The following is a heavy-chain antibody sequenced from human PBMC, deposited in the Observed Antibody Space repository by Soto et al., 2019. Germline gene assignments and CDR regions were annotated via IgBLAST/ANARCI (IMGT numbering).Heavy chain of an antibody. D-gene: IGHD5-12*01. V-gene: IGHV3-30-3*01. CDR1: GFTFSSYA. CDR3: ARDRDGYRRYYFDY. J-gene: IGHJ4*02. CDR2: ISYDGSNK. Sequence: QVQLVESGGGVVQPGRSLRPSCAASGFTFSSYAMHWVRQAPGKGLEWVAVISYDGSNKYYADSVKGRFTISRDNSKNTLYLQMNSLRAEDTAVYYCARDRDGYRRYYFDYWGQGTLVTVSS.